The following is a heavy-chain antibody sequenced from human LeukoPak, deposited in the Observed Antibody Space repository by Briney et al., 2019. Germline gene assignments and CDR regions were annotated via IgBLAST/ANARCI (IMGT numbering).Heavy chain of an antibody. CDR1: GFTFSSYE. J-gene: IGHJ4*02. CDR3: ASSLGVAVAGIDY. D-gene: IGHD6-19*01. V-gene: IGHV3-48*03. CDR2: ISSSGSTI. Sequence: QPGGSLRLSCAASGFTFSSYEMHWVRQAPGKGLEWVSYISSSGSTIYYADSVKGRFTISRDNAKNSLYLQMNSLRAEDTAVYYCASSLGVAVAGIDYWGQGTLVTVSS.